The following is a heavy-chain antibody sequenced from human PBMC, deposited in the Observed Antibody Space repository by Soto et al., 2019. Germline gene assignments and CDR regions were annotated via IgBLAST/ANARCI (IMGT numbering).Heavy chain of an antibody. J-gene: IGHJ5*02. CDR3: ARTAIFGVVIDWFDP. V-gene: IGHV1-18*01. CDR1: GYTFTSYG. Sequence: ASVKVSCKASGYTFTSYGISWVRQAPGQGLEWMGWISAYNGNTNYAQKLQGRVTMTTDTSTSTAYMELRSLRSDDTAVYYCARTAIFGVVIDWFDPRGQGTLVTVSS. CDR2: ISAYNGNT. D-gene: IGHD3-3*01.